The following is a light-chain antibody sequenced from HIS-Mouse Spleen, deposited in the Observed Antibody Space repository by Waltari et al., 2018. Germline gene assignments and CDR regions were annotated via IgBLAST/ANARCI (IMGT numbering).Light chain of an antibody. J-gene: IGKJ2*01. CDR3: RQGTHWPIT. Sequence: DVVMTQSPLSLPVTLGQPASISCRSSQSLVHSDGNTYLNWFQQRPGQSPRRLIYKVSNRDSGVPDRFSGSGSGTDCTLKISRVEAEDVGVYYCRQGTHWPITFGQGTKREIK. CDR2: KVS. V-gene: IGKV2-30*02. CDR1: QSLVHSDGNTY.